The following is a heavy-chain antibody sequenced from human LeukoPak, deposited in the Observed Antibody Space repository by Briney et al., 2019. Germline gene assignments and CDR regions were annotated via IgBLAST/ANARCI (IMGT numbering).Heavy chain of an antibody. J-gene: IGHJ6*04. D-gene: IGHD2-2*01. CDR3: VTGQYCSSTSCYSAFYYGMDV. Sequence: ASVKVSCKVSGYTLTELSMHWVRQAPGKGLEWMGGFDPEDGETIYAQKFQGRVTMTEDTSTDTAYMELSSLRSEDTAVYYCVTGQYCSSTSCYSAFYYGMDVWGKGTTVTVSS. CDR1: GYTLTELS. V-gene: IGHV1-24*01. CDR2: FDPEDGET.